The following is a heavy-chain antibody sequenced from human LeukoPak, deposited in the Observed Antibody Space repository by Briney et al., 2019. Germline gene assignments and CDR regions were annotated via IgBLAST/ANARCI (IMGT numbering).Heavy chain of an antibody. CDR3: ARDKGGYDELDY. V-gene: IGHV1-69*04. D-gene: IGHD5-12*01. CDR1: GYTFTGYY. Sequence: SVKVSCKASGYTFTGYYMHWVRQAPGQGLEWMGRIIPILGIANYAQKFQGRVTITADKSTSTAYMELSSLRSEDTAVYYCARDKGGYDELDYWGQGTLVTVSS. J-gene: IGHJ4*02. CDR2: IIPILGIA.